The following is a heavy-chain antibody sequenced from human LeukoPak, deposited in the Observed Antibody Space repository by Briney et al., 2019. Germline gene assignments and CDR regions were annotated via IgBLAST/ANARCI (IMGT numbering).Heavy chain of an antibody. CDR2: IYYSGST. CDR3: ASPFGATIGPNK. CDR1: GGSISSSSYY. D-gene: IGHD5-12*01. J-gene: IGHJ4*02. Sequence: SSETLSLTCTVSGGSISSSSYYWSWIRQPPGKGLEWIGYIYYSGSTNYNPSLKSRVTISVETSKNEFSLKLSSVTAADTAVYYCASPFGATIGPNKWGQGTLVTVSS. V-gene: IGHV4-61*05.